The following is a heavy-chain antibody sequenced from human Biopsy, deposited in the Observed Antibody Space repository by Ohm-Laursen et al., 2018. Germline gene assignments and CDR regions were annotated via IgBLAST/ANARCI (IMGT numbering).Heavy chain of an antibody. CDR2: INPHSGTT. J-gene: IGHJ1*01. Sequence: SSVKVSCKASGYTFTGQYLHWVRQVPGQGLEWMGWINPHSGTTKFAQDFQGRATMTRDTSITTAYMELRRLRSDDTAVYYCAKGQDLRGGAEYFQHWGQGALVIVSS. CDR1: GYTFTGQY. D-gene: IGHD2-15*01. CDR3: AKGQDLRGGAEYFQH. V-gene: IGHV1-2*02.